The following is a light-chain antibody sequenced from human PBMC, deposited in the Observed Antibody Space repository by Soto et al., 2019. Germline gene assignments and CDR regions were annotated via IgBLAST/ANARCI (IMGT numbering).Light chain of an antibody. CDR3: QQYGSWPLT. J-gene: IGKJ4*01. Sequence: EIVMTQSPAILSVSPGERASLSCRASQTVHDNLAWYQQKPCQVPRLLIYAASTRATGLPARFSGSGFGTEFTLTISSLQSEDFAVYFCQQYGSWPLTFGGGTKVDIK. V-gene: IGKV3-15*01. CDR2: AAS. CDR1: QTVHDN.